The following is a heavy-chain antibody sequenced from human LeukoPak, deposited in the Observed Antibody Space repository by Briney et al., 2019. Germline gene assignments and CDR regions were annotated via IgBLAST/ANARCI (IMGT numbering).Heavy chain of an antibody. CDR1: GGTFSSYA. CDR3: ASTKGIAAAGQYFQH. J-gene: IGHJ1*01. V-gene: IGHV1-69*04. Sequence: SVKVSCKASGGTFSSYAISWVRQAPGQGLEWMGRIIPILGIANYAQKFQGRVTITADKSTSTAYMELSSLRCEDTAVYYCASTKGIAAAGQYFQHWGQGTLVTVSS. CDR2: IIPILGIA. D-gene: IGHD6-25*01.